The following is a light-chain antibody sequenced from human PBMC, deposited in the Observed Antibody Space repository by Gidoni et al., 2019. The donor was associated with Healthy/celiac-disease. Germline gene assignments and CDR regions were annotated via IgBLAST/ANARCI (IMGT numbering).Light chain of an antibody. Sequence: DIVLTQSPLSLPVTPGAPASISCRSSQSLLHSNGYNYLDWYLQKPGQSPQLLIYLGSNLASGVPDSFSGSGSGTDFTLKISRVEAEDVGVYYCMQALQTPRTFGQGTKVEIK. J-gene: IGKJ1*01. CDR3: MQALQTPRT. CDR2: LGS. V-gene: IGKV2-28*01. CDR1: QSLLHSNGYNY.